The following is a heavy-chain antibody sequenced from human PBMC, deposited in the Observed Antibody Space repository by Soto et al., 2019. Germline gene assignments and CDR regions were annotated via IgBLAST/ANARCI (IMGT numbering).Heavy chain of an antibody. CDR3: ARPPGYISDWYYFDL. CDR1: GYGFIDYY. CDR2: ISPKSGGT. J-gene: IGHJ4*02. D-gene: IGHD3-9*01. V-gene: IGHV1-2*02. Sequence: ALVKVSCKASGYGFIDYYMHWVRQAPGQGFEWMGRISPKSGGTNYAQKFEGRVTMTWDTSLNTAYMELSSLISEDTAVYYCARPPGYISDWYYFDLWGQGTLVTVSS.